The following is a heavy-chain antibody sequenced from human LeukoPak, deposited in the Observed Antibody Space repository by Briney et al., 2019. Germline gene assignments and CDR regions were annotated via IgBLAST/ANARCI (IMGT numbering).Heavy chain of an antibody. Sequence: SETLSLACTVSGGSISSSSYYWGWIRQPPGKGLEWIGSIYYSGSTYYNPSLKSRVTISVDTSKNQFSLKLSSVTAADTAVYYCARVSGITMIVVVQSDGFDIWGQGTMVSVSS. CDR1: GGSISSSSYY. J-gene: IGHJ3*02. CDR2: IYYSGST. D-gene: IGHD3-22*01. V-gene: IGHV4-39*07. CDR3: ARVSGITMIVVVQSDGFDI.